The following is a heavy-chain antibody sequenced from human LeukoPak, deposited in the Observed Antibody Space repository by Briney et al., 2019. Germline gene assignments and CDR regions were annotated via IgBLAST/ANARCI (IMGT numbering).Heavy chain of an antibody. CDR2: IYPGDSDT. D-gene: IGHD6-13*01. V-gene: IGHV5-51*01. J-gene: IGHJ5*02. CDR1: GYSFTSYW. Sequence: GESLKISCKGSGYSFTSYWIGWVRQMPGKGLEWMGIIYPGDSDTRYSPSFQGRVTISADKSISTAYLQWSSLKASDTAMYYCARLGQQLMIGVWFDPWGQGTLVTVSS. CDR3: ARLGQQLMIGVWFDP.